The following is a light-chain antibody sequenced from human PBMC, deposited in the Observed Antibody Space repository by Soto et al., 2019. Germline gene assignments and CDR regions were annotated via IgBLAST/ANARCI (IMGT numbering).Light chain of an antibody. CDR2: GAS. Sequence: EIVMTQSPATLSVSPGERATLSCRASQSISITLAWYQQKPGQAPRLLIYGASTRATDIPARFSGSGSGTEFTLTISGPQSEDFAVYYCQQYNNCPRTFGGGTKVEI. V-gene: IGKV3-15*01. J-gene: IGKJ4*01. CDR1: QSISIT. CDR3: QQYNNCPRT.